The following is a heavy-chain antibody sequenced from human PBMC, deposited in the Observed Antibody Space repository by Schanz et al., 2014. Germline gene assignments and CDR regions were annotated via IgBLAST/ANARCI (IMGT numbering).Heavy chain of an antibody. D-gene: IGHD6-19*01. J-gene: IGHJ4*02. CDR1: GFTFSAHA. V-gene: IGHV3-23*04. CDR3: AKERDITGWNHGDY. Sequence: VQLVESGGGVVQPGRSLRLSCGASGFTFSAHAMSWVRQAPGKGPEWFSAISGSGRDTYYAASVKGRFTISRDNSRNTLFLQMESLRTEDTAVYHCAKERDITGWNHGDYWGQGTLVTVSS. CDR2: ISGSGRDT.